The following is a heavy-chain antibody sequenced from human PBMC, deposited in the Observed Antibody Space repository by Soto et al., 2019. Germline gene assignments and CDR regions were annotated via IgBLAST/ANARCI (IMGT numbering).Heavy chain of an antibody. CDR3: ARQSWNYERYFQH. CDR1: GYSFTSYW. V-gene: IGHV5-51*01. Sequence: GESLKISCKGSGYSFTSYWIGWVRQIPGKGLEWMGIIYPGDSDTRYSPSFQGQVTISADKSISTAYLQWSSLKASDTAMYYCARQSWNYERYFQHWGQGTLVTVSS. CDR2: IYPGDSDT. D-gene: IGHD1-7*01. J-gene: IGHJ1*01.